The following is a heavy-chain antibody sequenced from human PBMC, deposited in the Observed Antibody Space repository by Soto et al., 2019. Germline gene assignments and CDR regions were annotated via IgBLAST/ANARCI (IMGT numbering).Heavy chain of an antibody. D-gene: IGHD6-13*01. CDR3: ARCSSWDAFDI. Sequence: SETLSLTCTVSGDSISSDYWSWIRQPPGKGLEWIGYIYYSGSTNYNPSLKSRVTILVDTSKNHFSLKLSSVTAADTAVYYCARCSSWDAFDIWGQGTMVT. CDR2: IYYSGST. V-gene: IGHV4-59*08. CDR1: GDSISSDY. J-gene: IGHJ3*02.